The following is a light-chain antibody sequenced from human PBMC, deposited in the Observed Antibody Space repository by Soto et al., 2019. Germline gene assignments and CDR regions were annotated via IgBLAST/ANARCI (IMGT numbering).Light chain of an antibody. CDR3: SSYAGSNNFVV. CDR2: EVS. J-gene: IGLJ2*01. CDR1: SSDVGAYSY. Sequence: QSALTQPPSASGSPGQSVTISCTGTSSDVGAYSYVSWYQQHPGKAPKLMIYEVSKRPSGVPDRFSGSKSGNTASLTVPGLQAEDEADYYCSSYAGSNNFVVFGGGTKVTVL. V-gene: IGLV2-8*01.